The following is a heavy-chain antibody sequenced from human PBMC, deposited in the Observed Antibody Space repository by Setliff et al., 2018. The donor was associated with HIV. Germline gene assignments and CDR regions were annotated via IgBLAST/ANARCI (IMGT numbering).Heavy chain of an antibody. D-gene: IGHD6-25*01. V-gene: IGHV1-18*01. CDR3: AKDISASALYYYGMDV. J-gene: IGHJ6*02. CDR2: INAGNGNT. CDR1: GGNFTSYC. Sequence: ASVKVSCKASGGNFTSYCIGWVRQAPGQGLEWMGWINAGNGNTKYSQKFQGRVTITRDTSASTAYMDLRSLRPDDTAVYYCAKDISASALYYYGMDVWGQGTTVTVS.